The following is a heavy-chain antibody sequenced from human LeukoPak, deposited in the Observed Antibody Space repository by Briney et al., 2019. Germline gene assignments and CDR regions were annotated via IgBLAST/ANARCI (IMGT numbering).Heavy chain of an antibody. J-gene: IGHJ4*02. CDR3: ASLWGYYDSSGYAPFDY. V-gene: IGHV3-7*02. Sequence: GGSLRLSCAASGFTFSGYWMHWVRQAPGKGLKWVANIKQDGSEKYYVDSVKDRFTISRDNAKNSVYLQMDSLRAEDTAVYYCASLWGYYDSSGYAPFDYWGQGTLVTVSS. CDR2: IKQDGSEK. D-gene: IGHD3-22*01. CDR1: GFTFSGYW.